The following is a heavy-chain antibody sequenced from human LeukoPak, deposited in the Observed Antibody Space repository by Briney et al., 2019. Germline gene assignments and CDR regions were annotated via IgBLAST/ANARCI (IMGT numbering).Heavy chain of an antibody. J-gene: IGHJ4*02. V-gene: IGHV4-34*01. D-gene: IGHD2-2*01. Sequence: SETLSLTCAVYGGSFSGYYWSWIRQPPGKGLEWIGEINHSGSTNYNPSLKSRVTISVDTSKNQFSLELSSVTAADTAVYYCAREVVVPAASFDYWGQGTLVTVSS. CDR1: GGSFSGYY. CDR2: INHSGST. CDR3: AREVVVPAASFDY.